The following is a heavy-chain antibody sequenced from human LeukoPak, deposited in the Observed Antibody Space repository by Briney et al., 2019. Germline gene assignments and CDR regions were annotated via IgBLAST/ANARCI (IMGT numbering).Heavy chain of an antibody. CDR2: ISAYNGNT. Sequence: GSSVKVSCKASGGTFSSYAISWVRQAPGQGLEWMGWISAYNGNTNYAQKLQGRVTMTTDTSTSTAYMELRSLRSDDTAVYYCARDQVWGSGSLPSYYYYYYGMDVWGQGTTVTVSS. D-gene: IGHD3-10*01. J-gene: IGHJ6*02. V-gene: IGHV1-18*01. CDR1: GGTFSSYA. CDR3: ARDQVWGSGSLPSYYYYYYGMDV.